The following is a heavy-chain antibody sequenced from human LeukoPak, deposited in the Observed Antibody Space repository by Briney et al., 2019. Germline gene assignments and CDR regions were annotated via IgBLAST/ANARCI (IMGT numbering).Heavy chain of an antibody. Sequence: GGSLRLSCAASGFTFSSYSMNWVRQAPGKGLEWVSYISSSSSTIYYADSVKGRFTISRDNSKNTLYLQMNSLRAEDTATYYCAKLEGTIAVPYWGQGTLVIVSS. CDR3: AKLEGTIAVPY. J-gene: IGHJ4*02. V-gene: IGHV3-48*01. CDR1: GFTFSSYS. CDR2: ISSSSSTI. D-gene: IGHD1-7*01.